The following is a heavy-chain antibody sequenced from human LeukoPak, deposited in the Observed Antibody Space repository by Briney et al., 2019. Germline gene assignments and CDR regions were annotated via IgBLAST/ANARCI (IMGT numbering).Heavy chain of an antibody. V-gene: IGHV1-69*02. CDR1: GGTFTSYT. CDR3: ASGLSGSLDGDY. CDR2: IIPILGIA. Sequence: SVKVSCKASGGTFTSYTISWVRQAPGQGLEWMGRIIPILGIANYAQKFQGRVTITADKSTSTAYMELSSLRSEDTAVYYCASGLSGSLDGDYWGQGTLVTVSS. D-gene: IGHD1-26*01. J-gene: IGHJ4*02.